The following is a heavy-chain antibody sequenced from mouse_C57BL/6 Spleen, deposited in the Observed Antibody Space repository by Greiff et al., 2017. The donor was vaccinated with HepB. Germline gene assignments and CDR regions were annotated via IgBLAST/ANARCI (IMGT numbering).Heavy chain of an antibody. V-gene: IGHV1-55*01. Sequence: VQLQQPGAELVKPGASVKMSCKASGYTFTSYWITWVKQRPGQGLEWIGDIYHGSGSTNYNEKFKSKATLTVDTSSSTAYLQLSSLTSEDSAVYYCARSYYYGSSYSYWGQGTTLTVSS. CDR2: IYHGSGST. D-gene: IGHD1-1*01. J-gene: IGHJ2*01. CDR1: GYTFTSYW. CDR3: ARSYYYGSSYSY.